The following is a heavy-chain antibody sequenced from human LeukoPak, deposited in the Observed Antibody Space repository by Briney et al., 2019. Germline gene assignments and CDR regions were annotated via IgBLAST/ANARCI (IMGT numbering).Heavy chain of an antibody. CDR2: MSHDGSK. J-gene: IGHJ3*02. Sequence: GGSLRLSCAASGFTFSNSIFHWVRQAPGEGLEWVALMSHDGSKQYAESVQGRFTISRDNSKNTVYVEMNGLRLEDTAVYYCAREGDSSGHAGAFDMWGQGTKVTVSS. CDR1: GFTFSNSI. V-gene: IGHV3-30-3*01. D-gene: IGHD3-22*01. CDR3: AREGDSSGHAGAFDM.